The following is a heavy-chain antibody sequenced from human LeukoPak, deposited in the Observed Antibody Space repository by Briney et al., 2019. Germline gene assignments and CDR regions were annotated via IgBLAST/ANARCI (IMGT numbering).Heavy chain of an antibody. J-gene: IGHJ4*02. CDR3: ARHPQKWGYQLFHFDY. CDR1: GGSISSSNW. Sequence: PSGTLSLTCAVSGGSISSSNWWSWVRQPPGKGLEWIGEIYHSGSTNYNPSLKSRVTISVDTSKNQFSLKLSSVTAADTAVYYCARHPQKWGYQLFHFDYWGQGTLVTVSS. CDR2: IYHSGST. V-gene: IGHV4-4*02. D-gene: IGHD2-2*01.